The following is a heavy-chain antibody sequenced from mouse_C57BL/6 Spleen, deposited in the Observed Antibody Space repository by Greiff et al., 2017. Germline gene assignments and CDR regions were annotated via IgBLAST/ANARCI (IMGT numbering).Heavy chain of an antibody. CDR1: GYAFTSYW. V-gene: IGHV1-80*01. J-gene: IGHJ2*01. CDR3: ERDEGSTRSYFDY. CDR2: IYPGDGDT. Sequence: VQLQQSGAELVKPGASVKISCKASGYAFTSYWMNWVKQRPGQGLEWIGQIYPGDGDTNYNGKFKGKDTLTADKSSSTAYLQLSSLTAADSDVYFWERDEGSTRSYFDYWGQGTTLTVSS. D-gene: IGHD1-1*01.